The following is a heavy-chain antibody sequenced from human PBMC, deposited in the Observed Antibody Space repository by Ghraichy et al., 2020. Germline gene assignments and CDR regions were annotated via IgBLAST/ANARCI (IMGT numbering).Heavy chain of an antibody. J-gene: IGHJ4*02. V-gene: IGHV4-34*01. Sequence: SETLSLTCAVYGGSFSGYYWSWIRQPLRKGLELIGEINHSGSTNYNPSLKSRVTISVDTSKNQFSLKLSSVTAADTAVYYCAILSSTSFANPGKFDYWGQGTLVTVSS. CDR3: AILSSTSFANPGKFDY. CDR1: GGSFSGYY. CDR2: INHSGST. D-gene: IGHD2-2*01.